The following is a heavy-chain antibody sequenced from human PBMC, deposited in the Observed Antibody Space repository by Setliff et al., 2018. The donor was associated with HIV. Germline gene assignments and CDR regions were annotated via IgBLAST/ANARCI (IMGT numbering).Heavy chain of an antibody. V-gene: IGHV3-33*01. CDR1: GFSFSKYG. CDR2: IWDDGSNK. D-gene: IGHD2-8*01. J-gene: IGHJ4*02. Sequence: GGSLRLSCAASGFSFSKYGMHWVRQAPGKGLEWVAIIWDDGSNKYYADSVKGRFTIFRDNSKNTLYLQMNSLTAEDTAVYYCARGMGDYWGPGTLVTVSS. CDR3: ARGMGDY.